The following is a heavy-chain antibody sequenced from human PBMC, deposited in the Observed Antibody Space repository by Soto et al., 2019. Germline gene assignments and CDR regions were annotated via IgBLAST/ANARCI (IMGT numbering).Heavy chain of an antibody. D-gene: IGHD6-13*01. CDR3: ARIHVAYSSSRLKYNWFEP. Sequence: SFPTLVNPTQTLTLTCTFSGFALVAIGMCVSCILQPPGKALEWLARIDWDDDKYYSTSLKTRLTISKDTSKNQVVLTMTNMDPVDTATYYCARIHVAYSSSRLKYNWFEPWGQGTLDTVSS. V-gene: IGHV2-70*11. CDR1: GFALVAIGMC. CDR2: IDWDDDK. J-gene: IGHJ5*02.